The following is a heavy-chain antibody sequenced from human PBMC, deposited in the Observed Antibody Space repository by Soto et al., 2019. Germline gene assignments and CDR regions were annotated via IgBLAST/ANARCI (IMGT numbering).Heavy chain of an antibody. CDR3: ARRYSYGSNDY. Sequence: ASVKVSCKASGYTFTNYDITWVRQAAGQGLEWVGWVNPNSGYTAYAQKFVGRVTMTRNTPLRTAYMELSSLTSGDTAVYYCARRYSYGSNDYWGQGTLATVTS. CDR1: GYTFTNYD. J-gene: IGHJ4*02. D-gene: IGHD5-18*01. CDR2: VNPNSGYT. V-gene: IGHV1-8*01.